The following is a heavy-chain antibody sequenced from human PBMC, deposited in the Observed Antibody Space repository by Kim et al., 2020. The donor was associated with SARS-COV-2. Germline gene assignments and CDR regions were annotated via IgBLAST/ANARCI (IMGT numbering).Heavy chain of an antibody. CDR2: NDGTNT. J-gene: IGHJ4*01. CDR3: TTAFEY. V-gene: IGHV3-74*01. Sequence: NDGTNTSCADSVKGRFTISRDNAKNAVYLQMVSLRTEDTAVYYCTTAFEYWGQGALVTVSS.